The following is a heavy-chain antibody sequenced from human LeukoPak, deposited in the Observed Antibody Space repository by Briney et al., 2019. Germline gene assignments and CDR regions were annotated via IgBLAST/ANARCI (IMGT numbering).Heavy chain of an antibody. J-gene: IGHJ4*02. D-gene: IGHD2-2*01. CDR2: ISGSGRYI. Sequence: GGSLRLSCAGFGFTFRTYNMNWVRQAPGKGLEWVSSISGSGRYIYYADSMKGRFTISRDIARNSLYLQMNSLRVEDTAVYYCARVPCSSTSCSFDYWGQGTLVTVSS. V-gene: IGHV3-21*06. CDR3: ARVPCSSTSCSFDY. CDR1: GFTFRTYN.